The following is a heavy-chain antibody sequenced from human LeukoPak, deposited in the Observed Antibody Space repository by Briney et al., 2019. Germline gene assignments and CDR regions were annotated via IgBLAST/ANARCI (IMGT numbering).Heavy chain of an antibody. CDR1: GFSFSTYT. Sequence: GESLRLSCAASGFSFSTYTMNWARQAPGKGLEWESSISGSGSYIYYSDSVKGRFTISRDNAKNSLSLQMNSLRAEDTAIYYCASHFWNYYRIDYWGQGILVTVSS. CDR2: ISGSGSYI. D-gene: IGHD3-3*02. J-gene: IGHJ4*02. V-gene: IGHV3-21*01. CDR3: ASHFWNYYRIDY.